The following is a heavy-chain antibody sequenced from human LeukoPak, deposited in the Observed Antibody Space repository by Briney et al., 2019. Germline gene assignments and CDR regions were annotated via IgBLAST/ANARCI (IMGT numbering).Heavy chain of an antibody. CDR2: IDNSGSTK. D-gene: IGHD3-22*01. CDR1: GFTFSSYE. Sequence: GGSLRLSCAASGFTFSSYEMNWVRQAPGKGLVWVSYIDNSGSTKYYTDSVRGRFTISRDNAKNSLYLQMNSRRAEDTAVYYCARASQTYSNDYAAWAYWGQGTLVTVSS. V-gene: IGHV3-48*03. J-gene: IGHJ4*02. CDR3: ARASQTYSNDYAAWAY.